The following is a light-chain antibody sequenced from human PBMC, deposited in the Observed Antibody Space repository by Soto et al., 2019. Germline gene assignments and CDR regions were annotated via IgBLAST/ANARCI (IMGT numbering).Light chain of an antibody. V-gene: IGKV3-20*01. CDR1: QSVSSSY. Sequence: EIVLTQSPGTLSLSPGERATLSCRASQSVSSSYLAWYQQKPGQAPRLLIYGASSRATGIPDRFSGSGSGTDFTLTISSLQSEDFGVYSCQQYSSWPWTFGQGTKVEIK. J-gene: IGKJ1*01. CDR3: QQYSSWPWT. CDR2: GAS.